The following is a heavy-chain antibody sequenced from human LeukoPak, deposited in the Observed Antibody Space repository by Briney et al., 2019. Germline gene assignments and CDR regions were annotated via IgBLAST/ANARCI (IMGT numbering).Heavy chain of an antibody. J-gene: IGHJ4*02. Sequence: PSETLSLTCAVYGGSFSGYYWSWIRQPPGKGLEWIGEINHSGSTNYNPSLKSRVTISVDTSKNQFSLKLSSVTAADTAVYYRATDGYSSSWYVLGRGFDYWGQGTLVTVSS. V-gene: IGHV4-34*01. CDR3: ATDGYSSSWYVLGRGFDY. CDR1: GGSFSGYY. D-gene: IGHD6-13*01. CDR2: INHSGST.